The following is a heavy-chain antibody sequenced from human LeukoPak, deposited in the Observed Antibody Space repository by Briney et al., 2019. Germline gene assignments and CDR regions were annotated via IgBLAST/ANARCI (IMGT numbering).Heavy chain of an antibody. J-gene: IGHJ3*01. Sequence: GGSLRLSCAASGFTFTTYWMSWVRQAPGKGLEWVAYMSQDGIEIYYVDSVKGRFTISRDNAKSLLYLQMNSLRAEDTAVYYCARGVYAFDVWGQGTLITVSS. CDR2: MSQDGIEI. CDR3: ARGVYAFDV. CDR1: GFTFTTYW. D-gene: IGHD2-8*01. V-gene: IGHV3-7*01.